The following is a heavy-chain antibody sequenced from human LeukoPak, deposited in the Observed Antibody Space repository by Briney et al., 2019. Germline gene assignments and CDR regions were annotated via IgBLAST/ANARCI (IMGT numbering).Heavy chain of an antibody. CDR1: GFTVSSNY. D-gene: IGHD1-7*01. CDR2: ISYDGSNK. Sequence: GGSLRLSCAASGFTVSSNYMSWVRQAPGKGLEWVAVISYDGSNKYYADSVKGRFTISRDNSKNTLYLQMNSLRAEDTAVYYCARAGTSRPERGMIYYYYYYMDVWGKGTTVTVSS. V-gene: IGHV3-30-3*01. J-gene: IGHJ6*03. CDR3: ARAGTSRPERGMIYYYYYYMDV.